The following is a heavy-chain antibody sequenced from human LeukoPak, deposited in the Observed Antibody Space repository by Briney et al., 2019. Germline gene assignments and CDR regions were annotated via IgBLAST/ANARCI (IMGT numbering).Heavy chain of an antibody. D-gene: IGHD6-13*01. CDR3: ARRSPLAAAGKGPFYYYYGMDV. CDR2: IYYSGNT. Sequence: PWETLSLTRTFSGGSISSYYWSGIREPPGKELEWIGDIYYSGNTNYNPSLNSRVTISVDTSKNQSALKLSSVTAADTAVYYCARRSPLAAAGKGPFYYYYGMDVWGQGTTVTVSS. J-gene: IGHJ6*02. V-gene: IGHV4-59*01. CDR1: GGSISSYY.